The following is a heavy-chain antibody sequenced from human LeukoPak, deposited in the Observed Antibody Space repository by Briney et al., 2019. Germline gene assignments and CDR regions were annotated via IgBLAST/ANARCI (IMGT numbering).Heavy chain of an antibody. J-gene: IGHJ4*02. Sequence: PGGSLRLSCAASGFTSSSYWMSWVRQAPGKGLEWVANIKQDGSEKYYVDSVKGRFTISRDNAKNSLYLQMNSLRAEDTAVYYCARPSYYYDSSGYYYWGQGTLVTVSS. V-gene: IGHV3-7*01. CDR1: GFTSSSYW. CDR3: ARPSYYYDSSGYYY. D-gene: IGHD3-22*01. CDR2: IKQDGSEK.